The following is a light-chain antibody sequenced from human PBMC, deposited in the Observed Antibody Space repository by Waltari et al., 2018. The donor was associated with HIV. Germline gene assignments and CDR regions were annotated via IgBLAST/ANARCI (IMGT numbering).Light chain of an antibody. J-gene: IGKJ3*01. V-gene: IGKV3-20*01. Sequence: EIVLTQSPGTLSLSPGERATLSCRASQSVSKNYLAWYQQKSGQAPRVLISGASSRATGIADRFSGSGSGTDFTLTISRLEPEDFAVYYCQQYGSSPCTFGPGTKVDVK. CDR2: GAS. CDR1: QSVSKNY. CDR3: QQYGSSPCT.